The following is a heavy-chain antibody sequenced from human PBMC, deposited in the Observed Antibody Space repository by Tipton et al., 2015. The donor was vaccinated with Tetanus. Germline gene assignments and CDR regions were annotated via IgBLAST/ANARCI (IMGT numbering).Heavy chain of an antibody. J-gene: IGHJ4*02. V-gene: IGHV3-53*01. CDR3: ARGLGYCSGGSCYSG. CDR2: IYSGGST. D-gene: IGHD2-15*01. Sequence: SLRLSCAASGFTFSSYWMSWVRQAPGKGLEWVSVIYSGGSTYYADSVKGRFTISRDNSKNTLYLQMNSLRAEDTAVYYCARGLGYCSGGSCYSGWGQGTLVTVSS. CDR1: GFTFSSYW.